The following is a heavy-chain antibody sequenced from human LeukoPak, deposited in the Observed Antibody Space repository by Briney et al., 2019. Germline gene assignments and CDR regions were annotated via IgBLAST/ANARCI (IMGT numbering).Heavy chain of an antibody. CDR1: GGSFSNNC. CDR2: IIPIFGTA. V-gene: IGHV1-69*13. J-gene: IGHJ4*02. CDR3: AREGGLDYGYYYYYFDF. Sequence: SVKVFCNARGGSFSNNCCMGVRQAPGQGLEWMGGIIPIFGTANYAQKFQGRVTITADESTSTAYMELSSLRSEDTAVYDCAREGGLDYGYYYYYFDFWGQGTLVTVSS. D-gene: IGHD4-17*01.